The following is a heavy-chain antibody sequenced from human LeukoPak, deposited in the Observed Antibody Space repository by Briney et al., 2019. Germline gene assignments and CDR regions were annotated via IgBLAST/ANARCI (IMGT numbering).Heavy chain of an antibody. CDR2: ISYDGSNK. CDR3: AKGNYYGMDV. CDR1: GFTFSSYG. J-gene: IGHJ6*02. Sequence: PGGSLRLSCAASGFTFSSYGMHWVRQAPGKGLEWVAVISYDGSNKYYADSVKGRFTISRDNSKNTLYLQMNSLRAEGTAVYYCAKGNYYGMDVWGQGTTVTVSS. V-gene: IGHV3-30*18.